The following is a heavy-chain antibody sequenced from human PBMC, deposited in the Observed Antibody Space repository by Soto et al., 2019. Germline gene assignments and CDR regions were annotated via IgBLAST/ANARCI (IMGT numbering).Heavy chain of an antibody. CDR2: IRRKVNNYAT. V-gene: IGHV3-73*02. D-gene: IGHD6-6*01. CDR3: TRVGQLVLGAFDI. Sequence: EVQLVESGGGLVQPGGSLKFSCAASGFSLSDSEIHWVRQASGQGLEWVGRIRRKVNNYATAYAASVKGRFTISRDDSKNTAYLQMNSLKIEDTAVYYCTRVGQLVLGAFDIWGPGTMVIVSS. J-gene: IGHJ3*02. CDR1: GFSLSDSE.